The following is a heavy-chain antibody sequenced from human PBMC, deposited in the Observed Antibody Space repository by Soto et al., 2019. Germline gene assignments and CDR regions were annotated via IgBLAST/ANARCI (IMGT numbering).Heavy chain of an antibody. V-gene: IGHV4-30-4*01. CDR2: IYYSGST. CDR3: ARADFWSGYCETGY. D-gene: IGHD3-3*01. Sequence: PSETLSLTCTVSGGSISSGDYYWSWIRQPPGKGLEWIGYIYYSGSTYYNPSLKSRVTISVDTSKNQFSLKLSSVTAADTAVYYCARADFWSGYCETGYWGQGTMVTVYS. J-gene: IGHJ4*02. CDR1: GGSISSGDYY.